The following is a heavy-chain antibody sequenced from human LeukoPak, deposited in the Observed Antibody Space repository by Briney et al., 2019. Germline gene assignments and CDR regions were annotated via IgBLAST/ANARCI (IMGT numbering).Heavy chain of an antibody. Sequence: GGSLRLSCEASGFSFSTYGMHWVRQAPGKGLEWVSAISGSGGSTYYADSVKGRFTISRDNSKNTLYLQVNSLRAEDTAVYYCAKEGSLAPFDYWGQGTLVTVSS. D-gene: IGHD1-26*01. CDR3: AKEGSLAPFDY. V-gene: IGHV3-23*01. CDR2: ISGSGGST. CDR1: GFSFSTYG. J-gene: IGHJ4*02.